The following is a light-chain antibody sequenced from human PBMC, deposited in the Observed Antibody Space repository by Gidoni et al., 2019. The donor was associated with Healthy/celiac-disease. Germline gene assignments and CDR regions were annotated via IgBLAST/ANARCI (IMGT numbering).Light chain of an antibody. CDR2: QDS. CDR1: KLADKY. V-gene: IGLV3-1*01. CDR3: QAWDSSTAPNWV. Sequence: SYELTQPPSVSVSPGQTASITCSADKLADKYACWYQQKPGQSPVLVIYQDSKRPSGIPERFSGSNSGNTATLTISGTQAMDEADYYCQAWDSSTAPNWVFGGGTKLTVL. J-gene: IGLJ3*02.